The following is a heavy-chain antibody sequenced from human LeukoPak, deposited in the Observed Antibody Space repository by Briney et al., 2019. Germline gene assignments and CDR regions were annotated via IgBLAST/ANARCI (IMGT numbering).Heavy chain of an antibody. V-gene: IGHV3-11*04. CDR3: AELGITMIGGV. D-gene: IGHD3-10*02. J-gene: IGHJ6*04. CDR2: ISSSGSTI. CDR1: GFTFGDYY. Sequence: GGSLRLSCAASGFTFGDYYMSWIRQAPGKGLEWVSCISSSGSTIYYADSAKGRFTISRDNAKNSLYLQMNSLRAEDTAVYYCAELGITMIGGVWGKGTTVTISS.